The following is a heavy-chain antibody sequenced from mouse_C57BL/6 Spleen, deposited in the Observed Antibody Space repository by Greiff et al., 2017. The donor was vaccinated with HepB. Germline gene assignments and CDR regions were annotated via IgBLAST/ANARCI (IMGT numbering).Heavy chain of an antibody. D-gene: IGHD4-1*01. CDR2: IDPSDSYT. V-gene: IGHV1-69*01. Sequence: VHLVESGAELVMPGASVKLSCKASGYTFTSYWMHWVKQRPGQGLEWIGEIDPSDSYTNYNQKFKGKSTLTVDKSSSTAYMQLSSLTSEDSAVYYCARLDWDEAYWGQGTLVTVSA. CDR1: GYTFTSYW. J-gene: IGHJ3*01. CDR3: ARLDWDEAY.